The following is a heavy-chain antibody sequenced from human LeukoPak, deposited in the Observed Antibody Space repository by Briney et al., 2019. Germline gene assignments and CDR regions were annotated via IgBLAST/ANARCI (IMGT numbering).Heavy chain of an antibody. J-gene: IGHJ4*02. Sequence: GGSLRLSCAASGFTVSSNYMSWVRQAPGKGLEWVSYISASGSTIYNADSVKGRFTISRDNAKNSLYLQMNSLRAEDTAVYYCARDPEDYFDFWGQGTLVTVSS. CDR1: GFTVSSNY. CDR2: ISASGSTI. CDR3: ARDPEDYFDF. V-gene: IGHV3-48*01.